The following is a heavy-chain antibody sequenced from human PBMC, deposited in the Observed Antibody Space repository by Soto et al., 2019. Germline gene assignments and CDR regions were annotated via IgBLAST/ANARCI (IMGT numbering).Heavy chain of an antibody. CDR3: ARACGGSCYWPLYYYYGMDV. Sequence: PGGSLRLSCAASGFTFSSYAMHWVRQAPGKGLEWVAVISYDGSNKYYADSVKGRFTISRDNSKNTLYLQMNSLRAEDTAVYYCARACGGSCYWPLYYYYGMDVWGQGTTVTVSS. CDR1: GFTFSSYA. J-gene: IGHJ6*02. V-gene: IGHV3-30-3*01. CDR2: ISYDGSNK. D-gene: IGHD2-15*01.